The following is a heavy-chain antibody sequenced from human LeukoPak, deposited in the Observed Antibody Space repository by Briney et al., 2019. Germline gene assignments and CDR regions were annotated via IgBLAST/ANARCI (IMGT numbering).Heavy chain of an antibody. V-gene: IGHV3-21*01. J-gene: IGHJ4*02. D-gene: IGHD4-17*01. Sequence: KPGGSLRLSCAASGFTFSSYSMNWVRQAPGKGLEWASSISSSSSYTYYADSVKGRFTISRDNAKNTLYLQMNSLRAEDTAVYYCARDYGEGGYYFDYWGQGTLVTVSS. CDR2: ISSSSSYT. CDR1: GFTFSSYS. CDR3: ARDYGEGGYYFDY.